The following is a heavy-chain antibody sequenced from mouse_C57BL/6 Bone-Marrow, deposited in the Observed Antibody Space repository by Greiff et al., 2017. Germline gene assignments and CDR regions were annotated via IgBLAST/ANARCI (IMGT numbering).Heavy chain of an antibody. D-gene: IGHD3-2*02. J-gene: IGHJ2*02. CDR1: GFTFSSYA. CDR2: ISAGGSYT. Sequence: EVKLVESGGGLVKPGGSLKLSCAASGFTFSSYAMSWVRQTPEKRLEWVATISAGGSYTYYPDNVKGRFTISRDNAKNNMYLQMSHLKSEETAMYYSAKDFPRRQLRPLSIDYWGQGTSLTVSS. CDR3: AKDFPRRQLRPLSIDY. V-gene: IGHV5-4*01.